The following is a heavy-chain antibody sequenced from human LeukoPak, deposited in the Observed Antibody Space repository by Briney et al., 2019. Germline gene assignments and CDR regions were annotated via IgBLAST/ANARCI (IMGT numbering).Heavy chain of an antibody. CDR1: GFTFSSYW. CDR2: INSDGSST. J-gene: IGHJ3*02. D-gene: IGHD2-2*01. V-gene: IGHV3-74*01. Sequence: PGGSLRLSCAASGFTFSSYWMHWVRHAPGKGLVWVSRINSDGSSTSYADSVKGRFTISRDNAKNTLYLQMNSLRAEDTAVYYCARARGSGPAAFDIWGQGTMVTVSS. CDR3: ARARGSGPAAFDI.